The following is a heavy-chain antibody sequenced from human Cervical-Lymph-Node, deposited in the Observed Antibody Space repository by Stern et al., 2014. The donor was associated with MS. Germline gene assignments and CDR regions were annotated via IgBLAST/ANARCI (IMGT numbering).Heavy chain of an antibody. D-gene: IGHD6-19*01. CDR2: INPDGGGT. CDR3: ARDLVGSGWSMDS. Sequence: QVQLVESGAEVKKPGASVKVSCKASGYTFIDYYMQWVRQVPGQGLEWMGRINPDGGGTTYAQKFQGRVAMTRDTSISTVYMELTSLTSADTAVYFCARDLVGSGWSMDSWGQGTLVTVSS. J-gene: IGHJ4*02. V-gene: IGHV1-2*06. CDR1: GYTFIDYY.